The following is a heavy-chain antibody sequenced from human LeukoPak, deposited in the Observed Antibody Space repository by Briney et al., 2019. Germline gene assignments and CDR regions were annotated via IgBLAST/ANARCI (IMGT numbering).Heavy chain of an antibody. CDR1: GGSISSSNYY. D-gene: IGHD3-16*02. CDR2: MYSSGTT. J-gene: IGHJ4*02. CDR3: ARAEGRLRLGELSF. V-gene: IGHV4-39*07. Sequence: SETLSLTCTVSGGSISSSNYYWGWIRQPPGKGLEWIGTMYSSGTTYYSPSLKSRVTISVDTSKNQFSLKLSSVTAADTAVYYCARAEGRLRLGELSFWGQGTLVTVSS.